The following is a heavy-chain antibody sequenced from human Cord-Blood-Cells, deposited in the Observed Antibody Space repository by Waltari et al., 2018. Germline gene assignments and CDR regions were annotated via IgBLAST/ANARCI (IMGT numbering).Heavy chain of an antibody. Sequence: EVQLVESGGGLVQPGGSLRLSCAASGFTVSSNYMSWVRQAPGKGLEWVSVIYSGGSKSYADSVKGRFTISRHNSKNTLYLQMNSLRAEDTAVYYCAVKLNTGWFDPWGQGTLVTVSS. CDR2: IYSGGSK. D-gene: IGHD3-10*01. J-gene: IGHJ5*02. V-gene: IGHV3-53*04. CDR3: AVKLNTGWFDP. CDR1: GFTVSSNY.